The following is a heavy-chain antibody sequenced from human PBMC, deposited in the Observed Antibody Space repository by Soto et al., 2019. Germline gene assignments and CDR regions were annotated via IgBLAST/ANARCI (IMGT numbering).Heavy chain of an antibody. CDR1: GFTFSSFA. Sequence: PGGSLRLSCVVSGFTFSSFAMSWVRQAPGKGLEWVSAITGSGGSTYYGDSVKGRFTISRDNSKNTLYLQMNSLRAEDTAVYYCAKSDKAALKAFDIWGQGTMVTVSS. CDR2: ITGSGGST. J-gene: IGHJ3*02. CDR3: AKSDKAALKAFDI. V-gene: IGHV3-23*01. D-gene: IGHD6-6*01.